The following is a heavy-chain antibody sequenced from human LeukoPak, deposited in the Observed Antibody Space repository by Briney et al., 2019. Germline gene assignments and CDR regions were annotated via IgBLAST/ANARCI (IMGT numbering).Heavy chain of an antibody. CDR1: GFTFSSYW. V-gene: IGHV3-7*01. CDR3: ARDLFSMGRDGYNRGFDP. D-gene: IGHD5-24*01. Sequence: GGSLRLSCAASGFTFSSYWMSWVRQAPGKGLEWVANIKKDGSEKNYVDSVKGRSTISRDNAKNSLYLQMNSLRAEDTAVYYCARDLFSMGRDGYNRGFDPWGKGTMVTASS. J-gene: IGHJ5*02. CDR2: IKKDGSEK.